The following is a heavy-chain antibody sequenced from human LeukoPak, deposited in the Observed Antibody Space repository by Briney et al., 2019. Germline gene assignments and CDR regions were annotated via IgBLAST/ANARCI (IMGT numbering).Heavy chain of an antibody. CDR1: GYTFTSYG. D-gene: IGHD4-17*01. J-gene: IGHJ5*02. V-gene: IGHV1-18*01. CDR2: ISAYNGNT. CDR3: ARAHADDYGDCALDP. Sequence: ASVKVSCKASGYTFTSYGISWVRQAPGQGLEWMGWISAYNGNTNYAQKLQGRLTITADESTSTADMELSSLRSEDTAVYYCARAHADDYGDCALDPWGQGTLVTVSS.